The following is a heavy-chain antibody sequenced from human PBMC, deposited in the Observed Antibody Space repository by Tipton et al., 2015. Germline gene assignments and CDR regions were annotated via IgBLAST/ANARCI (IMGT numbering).Heavy chain of an antibody. Sequence: TLSLTCTVSGGSVSSGSYYWSWIRQLPGKGLEWIGYISFSDTTHYNPSLKSRITISLNTSKNQFSLKMSSVTAADTAVYFCARDLEHGMDVWGQGTTVTVS. V-gene: IGHV4-61*01. J-gene: IGHJ6*02. CDR3: ARDLEHGMDV. CDR1: GGSVSSGSYY. CDR2: ISFSDTT.